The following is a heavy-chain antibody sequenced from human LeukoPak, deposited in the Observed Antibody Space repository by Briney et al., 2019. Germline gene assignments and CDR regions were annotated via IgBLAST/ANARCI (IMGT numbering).Heavy chain of an antibody. D-gene: IGHD6-19*01. V-gene: IGHV5-51*01. J-gene: IGHJ3*02. CDR1: GYSLTSYW. CDR3: ARQGQWLATSALDI. Sequence: GESLKISCKGSGYSLTSYWIGWVRQMPGKGLEWMGIIYPGDSDTRYSPSFQGQVAISADKSISTAYLQWSSLKASDTGMYFCARQGQWLATSALDIWGQGTMVTVSS. CDR2: IYPGDSDT.